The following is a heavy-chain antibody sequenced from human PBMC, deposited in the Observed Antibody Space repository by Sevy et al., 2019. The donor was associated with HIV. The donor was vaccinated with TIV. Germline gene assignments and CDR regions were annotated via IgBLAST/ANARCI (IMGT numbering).Heavy chain of an antibody. J-gene: IGHJ4*02. CDR2: TYYRSKWYN. Sequence: SQTLSLTCAISGDSVSSNSAAWNWIRQSPSRGLEWLGRTYYRSKWYNDYAVSVKRRITINPDTSKNQFSRQLNSVTPEDTAVYYCARDPTERPTTWFDYWGQGTLVTVSS. CDR1: GDSVSSNSAA. CDR3: ARDPTERPTTWFDY. D-gene: IGHD1-1*01. V-gene: IGHV6-1*01.